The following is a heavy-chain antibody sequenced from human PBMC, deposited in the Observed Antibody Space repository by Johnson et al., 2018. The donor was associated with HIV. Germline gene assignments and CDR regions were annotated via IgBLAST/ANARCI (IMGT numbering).Heavy chain of an antibody. D-gene: IGHD6-13*01. V-gene: IGHV3-30-3*01. CDR3: ASLIAAAGDDAFDI. CDR2: ISYDGSHK. Sequence: QMLLVESGGGVVQPGRSLRLSCAASGFTFSSYAMHWVRQAPGKGLAWVAVISYDGSHKYYADSVKGRFTISRDNSKNTLYLQMNSLRAEDTAVYYCASLIAAAGDDAFDIWGQGTMVTVSS. J-gene: IGHJ3*02. CDR1: GFTFSSYA.